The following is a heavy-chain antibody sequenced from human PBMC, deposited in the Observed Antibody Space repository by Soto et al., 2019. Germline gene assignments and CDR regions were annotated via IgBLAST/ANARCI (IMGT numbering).Heavy chain of an antibody. CDR3: ARPPADYDFWSGPPDYYYMDV. V-gene: IGHV4-39*01. J-gene: IGHJ6*03. CDR1: GGSISSSSYY. Sequence: SETLSLTCTVSGGSISSSSYYWGWIRQPPGKGLEWIGSIYYSGSTYYNPSLKSRVTISVDTSKNQFSLKLSSVTAADTAVYYCARPPADYDFWSGPPDYYYMDVWGKGTTVTVSS. CDR2: IYYSGST. D-gene: IGHD3-3*01.